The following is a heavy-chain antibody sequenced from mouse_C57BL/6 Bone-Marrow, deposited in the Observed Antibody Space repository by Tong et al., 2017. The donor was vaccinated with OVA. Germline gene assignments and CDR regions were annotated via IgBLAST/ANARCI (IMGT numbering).Heavy chain of an antibody. Sequence: EVQLQESGGGLVKPGGSLKLSCAASGFTFSDYGMHWVRQAPEKGLEWVAYISSGSSTIYYADTVKGRFTISRDNAKNNLYLQMSHLKSEDTAMYSFYYAMDYWGQGTSVTVSS. CDR1: GFTFSDYG. CDR2: ISSGSSTI. V-gene: IGHV5-17*03. CDR3: YYAMDY. J-gene: IGHJ4*01.